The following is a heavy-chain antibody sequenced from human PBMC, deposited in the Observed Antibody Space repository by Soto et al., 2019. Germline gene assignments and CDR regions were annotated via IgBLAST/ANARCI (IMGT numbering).Heavy chain of an antibody. CDR2: IKSKTDGGTT. D-gene: IGHD2-15*01. V-gene: IGHV3-15*01. Sequence: EVQLVESGGGLVKPGGSLRLSCAASGFTFSNAWMSWVRQAPGKGLEWVGRIKSKTDGGTTDYAAPVKGRFTISRDDSKNTLYLQMNSLKTEDTAVYYCTTSVVVTAEGAHLDYWGQGTLVTVSS. J-gene: IGHJ4*02. CDR3: TTSVVVTAEGAHLDY. CDR1: GFTFSNAW.